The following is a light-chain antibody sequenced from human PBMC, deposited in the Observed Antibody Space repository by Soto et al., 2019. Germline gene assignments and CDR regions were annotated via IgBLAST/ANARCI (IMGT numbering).Light chain of an antibody. CDR2: DAS. CDR1: QSITTF. Sequence: GDRVTITCRASQSITTFLAWYQQKPGKAPQILIYDASKLEPGVPSRLSGGGSGTDFTLTIGCLQSEDFATYYCQQYYSYPLTFGGGTKVDIK. V-gene: IGKV1-5*01. CDR3: QQYYSYPLT. J-gene: IGKJ4*01.